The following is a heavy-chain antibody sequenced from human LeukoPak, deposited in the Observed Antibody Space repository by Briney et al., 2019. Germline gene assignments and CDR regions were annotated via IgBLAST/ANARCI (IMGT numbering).Heavy chain of an antibody. CDR2: ISYDGSYK. CDR3: AREKGSSTWSSFDP. CDR1: GFTFSTYA. J-gene: IGHJ5*02. Sequence: GGSLRLSCAASGFTFSTYAIHWVRQAPGKGLEWVAIISYDGSYKFYADSVEGRFTISRDNSKNTLYLQMNSLRAEDTAVYYCAREKGSSTWSSFDPWGQGTLLTVSS. V-gene: IGHV3-30-3*01. D-gene: IGHD6-13*01.